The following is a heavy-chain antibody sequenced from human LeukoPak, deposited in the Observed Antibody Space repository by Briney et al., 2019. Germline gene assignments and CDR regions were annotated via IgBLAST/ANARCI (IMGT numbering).Heavy chain of an antibody. V-gene: IGHV1-2*02. CDR3: ARGRRAYGDYRNWFDP. CDR2: INPNSGDT. CDR1: GYIFTGYY. D-gene: IGHD4-17*01. J-gene: IGHJ5*02. Sequence: ASVKVSCKASGYIFTGYYMHWVRQAPGQGLEWMGWINPNSGDTNYAQKFQGRVTMTRDTSISTAYMELSRLRSDDTAVYYCARGRRAYGDYRNWFDPWGQGTLVTVSS.